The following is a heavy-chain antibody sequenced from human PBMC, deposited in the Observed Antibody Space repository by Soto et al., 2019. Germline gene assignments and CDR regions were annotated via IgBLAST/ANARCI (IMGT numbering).Heavy chain of an antibody. CDR1: GGYISGGCYY. J-gene: IGHJ6*02. Sequence: SEPQSLTCPVSGGYISGGCYYWIWIRQHPGKGLEWIGYIYYSGSTYYNPSLKSRVTISVDTSKNQFSLKLSSVTAADTAVYYCARAPNWDYYYYGMDVWGQGTTVTVSS. D-gene: IGHD7-27*01. CDR2: IYYSGST. CDR3: ARAPNWDYYYYGMDV. V-gene: IGHV4-61*01.